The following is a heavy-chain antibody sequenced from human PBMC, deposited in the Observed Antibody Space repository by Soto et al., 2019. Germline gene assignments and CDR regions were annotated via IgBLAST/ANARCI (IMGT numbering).Heavy chain of an antibody. CDR1: GVPIRSYF. D-gene: IGHD6-19*01. CDR3: ARSPQYSSGWNGGFDY. V-gene: IGHV4-59*01. CDR2: AYYTADT. J-gene: IGHJ4*02. Sequence: SETLSLTCTVSGVPIRSYFWSWIRQAPGKGLEWIGSAYYTADTKYSPSLESRATISADPSKKQFSLRLSPVTAADTAVYYCARSPQYSSGWNGGFDYWGQGTLVTVSS.